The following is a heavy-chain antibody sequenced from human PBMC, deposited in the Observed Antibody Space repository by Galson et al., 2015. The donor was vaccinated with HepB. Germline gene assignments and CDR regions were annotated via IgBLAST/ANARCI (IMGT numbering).Heavy chain of an antibody. V-gene: IGHV1-18*01. D-gene: IGHD3-3*01. CDR3: ARDQLLRFLEWLPSVVRYGWFDP. Sequence: SVKVSCKASGYTFTSYGISWVRQAPGQGLEWMGWISAYNGNTNYAQKLQGRVTMTTDTSTSTAYMELRSLRSDDTAVYYCARDQLLRFLEWLPSVVRYGWFDPWGQGTLVTVSS. J-gene: IGHJ5*02. CDR2: ISAYNGNT. CDR1: GYTFTSYG.